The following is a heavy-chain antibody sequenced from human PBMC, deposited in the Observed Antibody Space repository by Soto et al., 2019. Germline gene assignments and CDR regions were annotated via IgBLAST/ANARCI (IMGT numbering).Heavy chain of an antibody. CDR2: IFHGGNT. D-gene: IGHD2-15*01. Sequence: PSETLSLTCAVSGFFISSGNYWGWIRKPPGKGLEWIGSIFHGGNTYYNPSLKSRVTISVDMSKNQFSLKLNSVTAADTAVYYCARARWYDDFDVWGQGTVVTVS. CDR3: ARARWYDDFDV. CDR1: GFFISSGNY. V-gene: IGHV4-38-2*01. J-gene: IGHJ3*01.